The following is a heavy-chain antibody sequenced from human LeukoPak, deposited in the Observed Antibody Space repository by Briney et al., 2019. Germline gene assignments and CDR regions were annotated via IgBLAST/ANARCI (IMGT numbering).Heavy chain of an antibody. D-gene: IGHD5-18*01. V-gene: IGHV4-39*07. J-gene: IGHJ4*02. Sequence: PSETLSLACTVSGGSISSSSYYWGWIRQPPGKGLEWIGSIYYSGSTYYNPSLKSRVTISVDTSKNQFSLKLSSVTAADTAVYYCARGTRYSREVKGVYYFDYWGQGTLVTVSS. CDR1: GGSISSSSYY. CDR2: IYYSGST. CDR3: ARGTRYSREVKGVYYFDY.